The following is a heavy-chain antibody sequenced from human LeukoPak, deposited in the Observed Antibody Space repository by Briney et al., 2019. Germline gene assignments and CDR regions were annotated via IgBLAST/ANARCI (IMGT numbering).Heavy chain of an antibody. V-gene: IGHV4-39*01. CDR1: GDSLNRSSYY. J-gene: IGHJ4*02. Sequence: SETLSHTCTVSGDSLNRSSYYWGWIRQPPGKGLEWIATVYYTGTTYYNPSLKSRVIISADTSKNQFSLKLSSVTAADTAVYHCVRQAGYFDYWGQGTLVTVSS. CDR3: VRQAGYFDY. CDR2: VYYTGTT.